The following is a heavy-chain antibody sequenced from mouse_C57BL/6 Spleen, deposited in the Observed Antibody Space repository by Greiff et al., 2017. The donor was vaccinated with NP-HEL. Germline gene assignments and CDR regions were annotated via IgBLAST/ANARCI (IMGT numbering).Heavy chain of an antibody. CDR3: AYSNYVDYFDY. J-gene: IGHJ2*01. Sequence: QVQLQQPGAELVKPGASVKLSCKASGYTFTSYWMHWVKQRPGQGLAWIGMIHPNSGSTNYHEKFKSKATLTVDKSSRTAYMQLSSLTSEDSAVYYCAYSNYVDYFDYWGQGTTLTVSS. V-gene: IGHV1-64*01. D-gene: IGHD2-5*01. CDR1: GYTFTSYW. CDR2: IHPNSGST.